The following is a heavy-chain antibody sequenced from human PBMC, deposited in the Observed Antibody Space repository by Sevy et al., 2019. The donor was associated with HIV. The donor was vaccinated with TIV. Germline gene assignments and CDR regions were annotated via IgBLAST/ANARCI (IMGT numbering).Heavy chain of an antibody. D-gene: IGHD3-3*01. J-gene: IGHJ4*02. CDR3: ARWRGAQSEFDY. CDR1: GFTFSSYW. V-gene: IGHV3-7*01. CDR2: IKKDGSVK. Sequence: GGSLRLSCAASGFTFSSYWMSWVRQAPGKGLEWVADIKKDGSVKLYADAVKGRFTISRYNAENSVDLQMKSLRAEDTAVYFCARWRGAQSEFDYWGQGTRVTVSS.